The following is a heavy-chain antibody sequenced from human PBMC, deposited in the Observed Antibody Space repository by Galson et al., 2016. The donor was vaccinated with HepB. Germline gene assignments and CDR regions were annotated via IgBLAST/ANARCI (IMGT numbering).Heavy chain of an antibody. D-gene: IGHD6-13*01. V-gene: IGHV3-74*01. J-gene: IGHJ4*02. CDR3: ARDDYSTSWFPDF. Sequence: SLRLSCAASGFTFSSYWMQWVRQSPGKGLVWVSRIDTDGSGTSYADSVRGRFTISRDNANNTLYLHMNTLSAEDTAVYYCARDDYSTSWFPDFWGRGTPVTVSS. CDR1: GFTFSSYW. CDR2: IDTDGSGT.